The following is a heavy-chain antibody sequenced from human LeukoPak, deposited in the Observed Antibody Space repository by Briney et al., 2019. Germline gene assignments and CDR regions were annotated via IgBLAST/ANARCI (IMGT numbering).Heavy chain of an antibody. CDR2: ISGSGGTT. D-gene: IGHD5-18*01. J-gene: IGHJ1*01. V-gene: IGHV3-23*01. CDR1: GFIFNNYA. CDR3: AKDQGIQLWLKYFQH. Sequence: TGGSLRLSCAASGFIFNNYAMTWVRQAPGKGLEWVSAISGSGGTTLYADSVKGRFTISRDNSKSTLYLQMNSLRAEDTAVYYCAKDQGIQLWLKYFQHWGQGTLVTVSS.